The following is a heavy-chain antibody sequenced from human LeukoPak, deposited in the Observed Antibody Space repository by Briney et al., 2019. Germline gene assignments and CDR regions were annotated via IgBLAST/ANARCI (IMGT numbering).Heavy chain of an antibody. CDR2: ICYSGSS. J-gene: IGHJ4*02. D-gene: IGHD2-15*01. V-gene: IGHV4-39*01. CDR3: ARHSGVASTLSFDY. CDR1: GVSISSRSYC. Sequence: SETLSLTCSVSGVSISSRSYCWGWVRQPPGKGLEWIASICYSGSSSYSPSLKSRVTISIDTSQNQFSLNLNSVTAADTAVYYCARHSGVASTLSFDYWGQGTLVTVSS.